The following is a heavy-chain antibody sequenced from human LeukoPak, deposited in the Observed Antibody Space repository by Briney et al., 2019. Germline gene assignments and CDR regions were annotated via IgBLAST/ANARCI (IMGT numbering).Heavy chain of an antibody. CDR2: ISSSSSYI. V-gene: IGHV3-21*04. CDR1: GFTFSSYS. J-gene: IGHJ6*03. CDR3: AKAPLRFLDHYYYIDV. D-gene: IGHD4-17*01. Sequence: GGSLRLSCAASGFTFSSYSMNWVRQAPGKGLEWVSSISSSSSYIYYADSVKGRFTISRDTSNNTLYLQMSSLRVEDTALYYCAKAPLRFLDHYYYIDVWGKGTTVTV.